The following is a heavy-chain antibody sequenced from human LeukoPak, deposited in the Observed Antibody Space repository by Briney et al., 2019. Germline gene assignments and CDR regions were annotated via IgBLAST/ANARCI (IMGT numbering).Heavy chain of an antibody. D-gene: IGHD1-14*01. V-gene: IGHV3-23*01. Sequence: GGSLRLSCAASGFTFSSYAMSWVRQAPGKGLEWVSAISGSGGSTYYADSVKGRFTISRDNAKNSLYLQMNSLRAEDTAVYYCARAVSVSRPSVWDQGTLVTVSS. J-gene: IGHJ1*01. CDR1: GFTFSSYA. CDR3: ARAVSVSRPSV. CDR2: ISGSGGST.